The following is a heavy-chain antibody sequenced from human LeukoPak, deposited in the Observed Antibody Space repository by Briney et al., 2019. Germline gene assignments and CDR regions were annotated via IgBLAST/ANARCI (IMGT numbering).Heavy chain of an antibody. Sequence: GGSLRLSCAASGFTFSSYAMSWVRQAPGKGLEWVSVIYSGGSTYYADSVKGRFTISRDNSKNTLYLQMDSLRAGDTAVYYCARDLGGYIDYWGQGTLVSVSS. CDR1: GFTFSSYA. D-gene: IGHD6-13*01. CDR2: IYSGGST. V-gene: IGHV3-53*01. CDR3: ARDLGGYIDY. J-gene: IGHJ4*02.